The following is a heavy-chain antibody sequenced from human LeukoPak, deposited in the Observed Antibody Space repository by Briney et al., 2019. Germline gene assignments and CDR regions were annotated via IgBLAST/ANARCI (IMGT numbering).Heavy chain of an antibody. D-gene: IGHD5-18*01. J-gene: IGHJ4*02. CDR3: ARRGYSHYCFDY. CDR2: IYTGGST. CDR1: GFTVSSNY. V-gene: IGHV3-66*04. Sequence: GGSLRLSCATSGFTVSSNYMSGVRQAPGKGLEWVSVIYTGGSTYYADSVKGRFTISRDNSKNTLYLQMNSLRAEDTAVYYCARRGYSHYCFDYWGQGTLVTVSS.